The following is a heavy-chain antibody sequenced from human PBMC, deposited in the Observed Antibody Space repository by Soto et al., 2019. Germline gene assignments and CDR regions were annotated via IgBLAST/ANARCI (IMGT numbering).Heavy chain of an antibody. J-gene: IGHJ4*02. CDR1: GYTFSGHW. CDR3: ARHGAAIWLVY. D-gene: IGHD6-19*01. Sequence: GESLKISCKTSGYTFSGHWISWVRQVPGKGLQWMGNIDPSDSYINYNPAFRGHVTFSVDKSSSTAYLHWRSLGPSDTAIYYCARHGAAIWLVYWGQGTLVTVSS. CDR2: IDPSDSYI. V-gene: IGHV5-10-1*01.